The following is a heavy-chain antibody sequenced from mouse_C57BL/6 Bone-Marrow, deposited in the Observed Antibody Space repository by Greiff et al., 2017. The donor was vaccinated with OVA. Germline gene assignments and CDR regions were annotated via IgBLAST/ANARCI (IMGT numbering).Heavy chain of an antibody. J-gene: IGHJ4*01. Sequence: LQQSGAELVRPGASVTLSCKASGYTFTDYEMHWVKQTPVHGLEWIGAIDPETGGTAYNQKFKGKAILTADKSSSTAYMEIRSLTSEDSAVYYCTRGYSNYYAMDYWGQGTSVTVSS. CDR1: GYTFTDYE. CDR2: IDPETGGT. D-gene: IGHD2-5*01. V-gene: IGHV1-15*01. CDR3: TRGYSNYYAMDY.